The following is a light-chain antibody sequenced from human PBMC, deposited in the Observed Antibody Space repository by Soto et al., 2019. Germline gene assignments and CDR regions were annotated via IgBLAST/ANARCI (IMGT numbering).Light chain of an antibody. V-gene: IGKV3-20*01. CDR3: QQYGSSSFT. CDR2: GAS. Sequence: EIVLTQSPATLSLSPGERATLSCRASQSVSSSYLAWYQQKPGQAPRLLIYGASSRATGIPDRFSGSGSGTDFTLTISRLEPEDVAVYYCQQYGSSSFTFGGGTKVEIK. J-gene: IGKJ4*01. CDR1: QSVSSSY.